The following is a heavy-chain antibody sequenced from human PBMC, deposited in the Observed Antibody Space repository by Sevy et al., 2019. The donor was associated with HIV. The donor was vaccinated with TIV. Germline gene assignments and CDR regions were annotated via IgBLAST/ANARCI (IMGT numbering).Heavy chain of an antibody. Sequence: GGSLRLSCAASGFTFSNAWMSWVRQAPGKGLEWVGRIKSKTDGGTTDYAAPVKGRFTISRDDSKNTSYLQMNSLKTEDTAVYYCTTNKNNVCGSYRYWFDYWGQGTLVTVSS. CDR2: IKSKTDGGTT. V-gene: IGHV3-15*01. CDR1: GFTFSNAW. J-gene: IGHJ4*02. CDR3: TTNKNNVCGSYRYWFDY. D-gene: IGHD3-16*02.